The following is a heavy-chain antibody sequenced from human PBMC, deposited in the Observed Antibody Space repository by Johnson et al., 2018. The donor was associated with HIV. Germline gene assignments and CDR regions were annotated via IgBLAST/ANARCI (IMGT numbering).Heavy chain of an antibody. CDR3: ARRDSGSLSFDI. CDR2: IRSKAYGGTT. V-gene: IGHV3-71*04. J-gene: IGHJ3*02. Sequence: EVQLVESGGGLVQPGGSLRLSCAGSGFTVSTFYMTWVRQGPGKGLEWVGFIRSKAYGGTTEYAASVKGRFTISRDDSKSIAYLQMNSLRGEDTALYYCARRDSGSLSFDIWGQGTMVTVSS. CDR1: GFTVSTFY. D-gene: IGHD1-26*01.